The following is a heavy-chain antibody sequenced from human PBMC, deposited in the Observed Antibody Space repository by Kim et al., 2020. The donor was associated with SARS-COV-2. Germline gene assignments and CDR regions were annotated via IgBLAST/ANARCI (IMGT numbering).Heavy chain of an antibody. V-gene: IGHV5-51*01. J-gene: IGHJ5*02. CDR3: ARRANDWFDP. Sequence: TRSSPSFQGQVPISADKSISTAYLQWSSLKASDTAMYYCARRANDWFDPWGQGTLVTVSS. D-gene: IGHD1-1*01. CDR2: T.